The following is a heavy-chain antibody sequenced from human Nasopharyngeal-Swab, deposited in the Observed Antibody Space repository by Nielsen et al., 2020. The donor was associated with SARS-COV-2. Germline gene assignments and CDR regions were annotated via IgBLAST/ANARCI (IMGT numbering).Heavy chain of an antibody. J-gene: IGHJ6*02. V-gene: IGHV3-48*02. CDR2: ISSSSSTI. CDR1: GFAFTDYS. CDR3: AREGPYDSSGYYADYYYYGMDV. D-gene: IGHD3-22*01. Sequence: GGSLRLSCAASGFAFTDYSMDWVRQAPGKGLEWVSYISSSSSTIYYADSVKGRFTISRDNAKNSLYLQMNSLRDEDTAVYYCAREGPYDSSGYYADYYYYGMDVWGQGTTVTVSS.